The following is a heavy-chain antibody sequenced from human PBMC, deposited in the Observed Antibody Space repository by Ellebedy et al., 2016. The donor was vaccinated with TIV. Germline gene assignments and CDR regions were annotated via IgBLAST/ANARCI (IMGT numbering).Heavy chain of an antibody. CDR3: ARDYGDNSLDY. J-gene: IGHJ4*02. CDR2: VSGNNGDT. Sequence: AASVKVSCKASGYIFTSHGISWVRQAPGQGPEWMGWVSGNNGDTNYAQKLQGRVTMTTDTATNTAYMELRSLRSDDTAVYYCARDYGDNSLDYWGQGTLVTVSS. D-gene: IGHD4-17*01. V-gene: IGHV1-18*04. CDR1: GYIFTSHG.